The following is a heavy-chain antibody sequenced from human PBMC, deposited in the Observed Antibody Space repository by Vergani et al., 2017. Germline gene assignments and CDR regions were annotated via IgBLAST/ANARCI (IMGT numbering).Heavy chain of an antibody. D-gene: IGHD6-19*01. CDR1: GFTFSSYG. CDR3: ARSRKIAVADYFDY. Sequence: QVQLVESGGGVVQPGRSLRLSCAASGFTFSSYGMHWVRQAPGKGLEWVAVIWYDGSNKYYADSVKGRFTISRDNSKNSLYLQMNSLRAEDTAVYYCARSRKIAVADYFDYWGQGTLVTVSS. CDR2: IWYDGSNK. V-gene: IGHV3-33*01. J-gene: IGHJ4*02.